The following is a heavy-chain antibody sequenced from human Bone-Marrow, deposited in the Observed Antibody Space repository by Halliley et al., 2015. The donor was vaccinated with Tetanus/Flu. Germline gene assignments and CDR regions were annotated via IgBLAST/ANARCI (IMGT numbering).Heavy chain of an antibody. CDR3: ARTITLSRCGNTGCLYGMDV. CDR1: GYNFSNSW. V-gene: IGHV5-51*01. J-gene: IGHJ6*02. CDR2: IFPDDSDT. Sequence: VQLVQSGVEMKKPGESLKISCEGSGYNFSNSWIAWVRRMPGKGLEWMGIIFPDDSDTRYNPSFQGQVSMSADKSMNTAYLQWDRLKASDTAVYYCARTITLSRCGNTGCLYGMDVWGQGTTVIVSS. D-gene: IGHD5-12*01.